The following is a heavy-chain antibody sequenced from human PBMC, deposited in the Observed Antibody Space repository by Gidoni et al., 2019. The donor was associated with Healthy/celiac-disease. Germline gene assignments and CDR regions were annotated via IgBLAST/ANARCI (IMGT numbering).Heavy chain of an antibody. CDR2: IYYSGST. CDR1: GGSISSSSYY. Sequence: QLQLQESGPGLVKPSETLSLTCTVSGGSISSSSYYWGWIRQPPATGLEWIVSIYYSGSTDYNPSLKSRVTISVDTSKNQFSLKLSSVTAADTAVYYCARQSSLYYDFWSGYAAFDIWGQGTMVTVSS. CDR3: ARQSSLYYDFWSGYAAFDI. V-gene: IGHV4-39*01. D-gene: IGHD3-3*01. J-gene: IGHJ3*02.